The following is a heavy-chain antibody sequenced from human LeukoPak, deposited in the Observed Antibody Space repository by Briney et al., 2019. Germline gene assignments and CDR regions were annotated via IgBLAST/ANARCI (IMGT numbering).Heavy chain of an antibody. CDR3: ARERQGVWFGELYGYFDY. V-gene: IGHV3-30*03. CDR2: MSFDGSNK. D-gene: IGHD3-10*01. Sequence: GRSLRLSCAASGFTFSSYGMHWVRQAPGKGLEWVAVMSFDGSNKHYGDSVKGRFTISRENSKNTLYLQMNSLRAEDTAVYYCARERQGVWFGELYGYFDYWGQGTLVTVSS. J-gene: IGHJ4*02. CDR1: GFTFSSYG.